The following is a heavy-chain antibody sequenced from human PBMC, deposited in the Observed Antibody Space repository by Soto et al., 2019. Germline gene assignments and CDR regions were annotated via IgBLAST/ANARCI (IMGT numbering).Heavy chain of an antibody. J-gene: IGHJ4*02. CDR1: GYSFATYG. CDR3: ATEPIYYNDGSGYYPLGH. D-gene: IGHD3-22*01. Sequence: QVQLVQSGAEVKKPGASVKVSCKASGYSFATYGFSWVRQAPGQGLESVGWIGAHNGDTHYSQKFQGRVTLTTDTSTNTGYMELRSLTPDDTAVYFCATEPIYYNDGSGYYPLGHWGQGTLVTVSS. CDR2: IGAHNGDT. V-gene: IGHV1-18*04.